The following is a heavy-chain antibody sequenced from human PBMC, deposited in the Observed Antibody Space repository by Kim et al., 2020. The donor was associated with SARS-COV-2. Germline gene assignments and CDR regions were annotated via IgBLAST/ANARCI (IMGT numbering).Heavy chain of an antibody. V-gene: IGHV2-70*01. D-gene: IGHD4-17*01. Sequence: RTSPKTRLTISRDTSKDQVVLTMTNMDPVDTATYYCARSEEVGEGWFDPWGQGTLVTVSS. CDR3: ARSEEVGEGWFDP. J-gene: IGHJ5*02.